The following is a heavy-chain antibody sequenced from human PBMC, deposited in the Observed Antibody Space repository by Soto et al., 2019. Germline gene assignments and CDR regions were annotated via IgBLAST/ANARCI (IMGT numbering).Heavy chain of an antibody. Sequence: GGSLRLSCAASGFTFSSYGMHWVRQAPGKGLEWVAVIWYDGSNKYYADSVKGRFTISRDNSKNTLYLQMNSLRAEDKAVYYCARFFDNWGYHEAMDVWGQRTTVPVSS. V-gene: IGHV3-33*01. D-gene: IGHD7-27*01. J-gene: IGHJ6*02. CDR1: GFTFSSYG. CDR2: IWYDGSNK. CDR3: ARFFDNWGYHEAMDV.